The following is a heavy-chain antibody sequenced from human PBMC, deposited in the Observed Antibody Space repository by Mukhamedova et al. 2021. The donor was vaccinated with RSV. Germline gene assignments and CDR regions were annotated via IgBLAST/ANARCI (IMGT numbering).Heavy chain of an antibody. J-gene: IGHJ3*02. Sequence: ADSVKGRFTISRDNSKNTLYLQMNSLRAEDTAVYYCARDQTWGRYAFDIWGQGTMVTVSS. V-gene: IGHV3-53*01. CDR3: ARDQTWGRYAFDI. D-gene: IGHD7-27*01.